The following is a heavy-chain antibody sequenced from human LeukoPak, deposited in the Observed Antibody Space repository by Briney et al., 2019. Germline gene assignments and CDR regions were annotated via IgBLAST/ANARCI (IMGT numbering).Heavy chain of an antibody. CDR3: ARHRVGATLDY. CDR2: IYPGDSYT. CDR1: GYKFTNYW. D-gene: IGHD1-26*01. V-gene: IGHV5-51*01. Sequence: GESLKISCKASGYKFTNYWIGRVRQMPGKGLEWVGIIYPGDSYTRYSPSFQGQVTISADKSISTAYLQWSSLKASDTAMYYCARHRVGATLDYWGQGTLVTVSS. J-gene: IGHJ4*02.